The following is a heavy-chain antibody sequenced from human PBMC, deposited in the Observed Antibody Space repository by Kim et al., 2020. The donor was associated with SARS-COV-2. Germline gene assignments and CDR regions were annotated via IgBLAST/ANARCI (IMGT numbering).Heavy chain of an antibody. D-gene: IGHD3-16*01. J-gene: IGHJ3*02. Sequence: GGSLRLSCAASGFTFNKYAMSWVRQAPGKGLEWVSTMGGGDDDRYYAGSVKGRFSIFRDNSKSTLYLQMHSLRAEDSAVYYCAKVFASMNGVYVPFDIWGQGTMVAIAS. CDR1: GFTFNKYA. V-gene: IGHV3-23*01. CDR3: AKVFASMNGVYVPFDI. CDR2: MGGGDDDR.